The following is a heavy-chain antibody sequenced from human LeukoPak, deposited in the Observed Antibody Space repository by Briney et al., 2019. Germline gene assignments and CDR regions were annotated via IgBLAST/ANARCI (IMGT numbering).Heavy chain of an antibody. CDR3: ARRPSFAMVRGFGYYMDV. J-gene: IGHJ6*03. V-gene: IGHV6-1*01. Sequence: SQTLSLTCAMSGDSVSSNSATWNWIRQSPSRGLEWLGRTYYRSKWYNDYAESVKSRLIINPDTSKNQFSLRLNSVTPDDTAVYYCARRPSFAMVRGFGYYMDVWGKGTTVTISS. CDR2: TYYRSKWYN. CDR1: GDSVSSNSAT. D-gene: IGHD3-10*01.